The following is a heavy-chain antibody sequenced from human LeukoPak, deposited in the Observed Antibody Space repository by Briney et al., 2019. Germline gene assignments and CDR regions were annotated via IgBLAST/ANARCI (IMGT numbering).Heavy chain of an antibody. CDR1: GGTFSSYA. CDR3: ARGLTLNSYYYYYMDV. V-gene: IGHV1-69*05. D-gene: IGHD3/OR15-3a*01. CDR2: ISPIFSTA. Sequence: GASVNVSCKACGGTFSSYAISWVRRAPGRGRAGMGGISPIFSTANHSQKFPRRVTITTHEHTSTAYIELSSLRSEDTAVYYCARGLTLNSYYYYYMDVWGKGTSVTVSS. J-gene: IGHJ6*03.